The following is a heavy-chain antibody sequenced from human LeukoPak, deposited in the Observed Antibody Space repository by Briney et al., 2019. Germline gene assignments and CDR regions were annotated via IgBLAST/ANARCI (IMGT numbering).Heavy chain of an antibody. CDR3: ARGRGTGFVYFDY. CDR1: GGSFSGYY. Sequence: SETLSPTCAVYGGSFSGYYWSWIRQPPAKGLEWIGEINHSGSTDYNPSLKSRVTMSVDTSKNQFSLKLSSVTAADTAVYYCARGRGTGFVYFDYWGQGTLVTVSS. J-gene: IGHJ4*02. CDR2: INHSGST. V-gene: IGHV4-34*01. D-gene: IGHD1-1*01.